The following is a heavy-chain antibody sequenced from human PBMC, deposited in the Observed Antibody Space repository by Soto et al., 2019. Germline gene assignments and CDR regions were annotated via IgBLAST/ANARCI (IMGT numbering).Heavy chain of an antibody. Sequence: KPSETLSLTCAVSGHSISSGYYWVWMRQPPGKGLEWIGSILHTGNTNYNPSLKSRVIISVDTSNNVFSLNLTSVTAADTAVYFCAGESRISRSFDYWGQGTLVTVSS. CDR2: ILHTGNT. J-gene: IGHJ4*02. CDR1: GHSISSGYY. CDR3: AGESRISRSFDY. V-gene: IGHV4-38-2*02.